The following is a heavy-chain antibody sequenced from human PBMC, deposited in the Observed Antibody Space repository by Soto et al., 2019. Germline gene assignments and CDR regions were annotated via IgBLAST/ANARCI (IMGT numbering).Heavy chain of an antibody. V-gene: IGHV4-59*08. Sequence: TETLSLTCAVYGGSFSGYYWSRIRQPPGKGLEWIGYIYYSGTTNYNPSLKSRVTMSVDTSENQFSLKLTSVTAADTAVYYCARTFTLGLNWFDPWGQGTLVTVSS. CDR3: ARTFTLGLNWFDP. J-gene: IGHJ5*02. CDR1: GGSFSGYY. CDR2: IYYSGTT.